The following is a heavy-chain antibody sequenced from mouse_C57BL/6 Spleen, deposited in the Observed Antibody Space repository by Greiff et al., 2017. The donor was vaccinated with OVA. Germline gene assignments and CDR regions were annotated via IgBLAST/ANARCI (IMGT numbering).Heavy chain of an antibody. Sequence: QVQLKESGPGLVAPSQSLSITCTVSGFSLTSYAISWVRQPPGKGLEWLGVIWIGGGTNYNSALKSRLSISKDNSKSQVFLKMNRLKTNDTARDYCARNGNYHRDYWGQGTTLTVSS. CDR1: GFSLTSYA. D-gene: IGHD1-1*01. CDR3: ARNGNYHRDY. V-gene: IGHV2-9-1*01. J-gene: IGHJ2*01. CDR2: IWIGGGT.